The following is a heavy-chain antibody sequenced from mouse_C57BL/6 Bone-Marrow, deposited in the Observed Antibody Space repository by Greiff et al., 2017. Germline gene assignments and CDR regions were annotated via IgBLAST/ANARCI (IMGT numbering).Heavy chain of an antibody. CDR2: ISSGSSTI. J-gene: IGHJ3*01. Sequence: EVHLVESGGGLVKPGGSLKLSCAASGFTFSDYGMHWVRQAPEKGLEWVAYISSGSSTIYYADTVKGRFTISRDNAKNTLFLQMTSLRSEDTAMYYCARDDYALVAYWGQGTLVTVSA. CDR3: ARDDYALVAY. V-gene: IGHV5-17*01. CDR1: GFTFSDYG. D-gene: IGHD2-4*01.